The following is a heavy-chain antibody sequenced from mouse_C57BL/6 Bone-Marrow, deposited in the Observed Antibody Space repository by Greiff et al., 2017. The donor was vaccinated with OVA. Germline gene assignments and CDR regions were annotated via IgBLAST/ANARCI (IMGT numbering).Heavy chain of an antibody. V-gene: IGHV1-81*01. CDR3: ARRGAQATYYYAMDY. J-gene: IGHJ4*01. CDR1: GYTFTSYG. Sequence: QVQLQQSGAELARPGASVKLSCKASGYTFTSYGISWVKQRPGQGLEWIGEIYPRSGNTYYNEKFKGKATLTADTSSSTAYMELRSLTSEDSAIYFCARRGAQATYYYAMDYWGQGTSVTVSS. CDR2: IYPRSGNT. D-gene: IGHD3-2*02.